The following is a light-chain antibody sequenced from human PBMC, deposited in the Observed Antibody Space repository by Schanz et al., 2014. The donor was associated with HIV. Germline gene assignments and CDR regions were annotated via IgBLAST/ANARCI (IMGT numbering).Light chain of an antibody. J-gene: IGKJ4*01. CDR1: ENVNTY. Sequence: DIQMTPSPASLSAFLGARVTITCRASENVNTYVNWYQHKPGKAPNLLMYDGSTPQSGVPSRFSGRGSGTDFALTISSVQPEDFATYYCQQAYDPPFTFGGGTKV. CDR3: QQAYDPPFT. CDR2: DGS. V-gene: IGKV1-39*01.